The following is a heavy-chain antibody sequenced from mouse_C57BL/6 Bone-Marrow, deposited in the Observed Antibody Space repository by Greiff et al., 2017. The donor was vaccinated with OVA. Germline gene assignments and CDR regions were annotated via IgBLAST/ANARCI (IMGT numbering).Heavy chain of an antibody. D-gene: IGHD2-4*01. V-gene: IGHV8-8*01. CDR2: IWWDDDK. CDR3: ARRRTYDYDPYYFDY. Sequence: QVTLKESGPGILQPSQTLSLTCSFSGFSLSTFGMGVGWIRQPSGKGLEWLAHIWWDDDKYYNPALKSRLPISKDTSKNQVFLKIANVDTADTATYYCARRRTYDYDPYYFDYWGQGTTLTVSS. J-gene: IGHJ2*01. CDR1: GFSLSTFGMG.